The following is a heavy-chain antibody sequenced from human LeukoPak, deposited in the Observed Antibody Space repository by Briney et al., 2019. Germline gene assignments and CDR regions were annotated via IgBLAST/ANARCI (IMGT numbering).Heavy chain of an antibody. J-gene: IGHJ3*02. V-gene: IGHV7-4-1*02. CDR2: INTNSGKS. CDR1: GYTFTSNA. CDR3: ARDLLSSWYLTAFDI. Sequence: GASVKVSCKASGYTFTSNAMNWVRQAPGQGLEWMGWINTNSGKSTYAQGFTGRFVFSLDTSVSTAYLQISSLKAEDTAVYYCARDLLSSWYLTAFDIWGQRTMVTVSS. D-gene: IGHD6-13*01.